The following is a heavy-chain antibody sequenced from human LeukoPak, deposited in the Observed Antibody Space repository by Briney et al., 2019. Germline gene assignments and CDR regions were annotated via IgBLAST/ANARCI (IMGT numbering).Heavy chain of an antibody. J-gene: IGHJ4*02. CDR2: INHSGST. CDR1: GGSFSGYY. D-gene: IGHD4-17*01. CDR3: ARLDGDYYFDY. V-gene: IGHV4-34*01. Sequence: SETLSLTCAVYGGSFSGYYWSWIRQPPGKGLEWIGEINHSGSTNYNPSLKSRVTISVDTSKNQFSLKLSSVTAADTAVYYCARLDGDYYFDYWGQGTLVTVSS.